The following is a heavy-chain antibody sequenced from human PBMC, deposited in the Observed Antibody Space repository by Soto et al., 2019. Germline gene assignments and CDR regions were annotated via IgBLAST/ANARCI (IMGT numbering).Heavy chain of an antibody. CDR2: IYYSGST. Sequence: SDTLSLTCTVSGGSISSGGYYWSWIRQHPGKGLEWIGYIYYSGSTYYSTSLKSRVTISVDTSKSQFSLNLSFVTAADTAVYYCATMGTPATGLYFFDYWGQGSLVTVSS. CDR3: ATMGTPATGLYFFDY. CDR1: GGSISSGGYY. J-gene: IGHJ4*02. D-gene: IGHD2-15*01. V-gene: IGHV4-30-4*02.